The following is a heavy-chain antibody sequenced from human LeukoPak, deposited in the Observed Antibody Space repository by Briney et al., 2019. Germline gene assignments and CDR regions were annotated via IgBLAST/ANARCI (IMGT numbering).Heavy chain of an antibody. V-gene: IGHV3-21*01. CDR3: ARASSYNWNDPPGDAFDI. Sequence: GGSLRLSCAASGFTFSSYSMNWVRQAPGKGLEWVSSISSSSSYICYADSVKGRFTISRDNAKNSLYLQMNSLRAEDTAVYYCARASSYNWNDPPGDAFDIWGQGTMVTVSS. CDR2: ISSSSSYI. J-gene: IGHJ3*02. D-gene: IGHD1-20*01. CDR1: GFTFSSYS.